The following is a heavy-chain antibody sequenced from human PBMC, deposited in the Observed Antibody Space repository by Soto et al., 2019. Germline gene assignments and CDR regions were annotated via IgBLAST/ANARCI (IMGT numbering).Heavy chain of an antibody. D-gene: IGHD1-26*01. CDR2: IKSKIHGGTT. J-gene: IGHJ4*02. CDR1: GFSFSNGW. V-gene: IGHV3-15*05. Sequence: EVQLVESGGGLVKPGGSLRLSCAASGFSFSNGWMRWVRQAPGKGLEWVGRIKSKIHGGTTDYAAHVKGRFTISRDASKNTLYLQMHSLQTEDTAVYYCSTDEWEWGQGTLVTVSS. CDR3: STDEWE.